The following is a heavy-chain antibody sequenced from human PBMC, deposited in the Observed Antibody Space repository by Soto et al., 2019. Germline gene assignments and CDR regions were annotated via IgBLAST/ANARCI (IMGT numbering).Heavy chain of an antibody. Sequence: QVQLVESGGGVVQPGRSLRLSCAASGFTFSSYAMHWVRQAPGKGLEWVAVISYDGSNKYYADSVKGRFTISRDNSKNTLYLQMNSLRAEDTAVYYCASGCAGGYSYCPFDYWGQGTLVTVSS. CDR1: GFTFSSYA. V-gene: IGHV3-30-3*01. J-gene: IGHJ4*02. CDR3: ASGCAGGYSYCPFDY. CDR2: ISYDGSNK. D-gene: IGHD5-18*01.